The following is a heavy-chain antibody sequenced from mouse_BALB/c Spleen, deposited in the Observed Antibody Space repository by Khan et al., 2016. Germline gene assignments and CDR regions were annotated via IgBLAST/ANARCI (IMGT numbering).Heavy chain of an antibody. CDR1: GLNINDTY. CDR3: ARKARK. CDR2: IDPPNGNT. Sequence: VPLQPSAAELVQSVAPVKLSCTASGLNINDTYMHWLKQWTEPGLEWIGRIDPPNGNTKSDPKFQGKATITADTFSHKPYLQLRRVTSQQTAVPYCARKARKWGQGTTLTGSS. V-gene: IGHV14-3*02. J-gene: IGHJ2*01.